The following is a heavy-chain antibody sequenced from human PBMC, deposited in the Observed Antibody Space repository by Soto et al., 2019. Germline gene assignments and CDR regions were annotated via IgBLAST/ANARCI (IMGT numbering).Heavy chain of an antibody. J-gene: IGHJ4*02. CDR1: GDSISSGGYY. V-gene: IGHV4-31*03. CDR2: IYYSGST. CDR3: AREYGSGSYYLFDY. D-gene: IGHD3-10*01. Sequence: QVQLQESGPGLVKPSQTLSLTCTVSGDSISSGGYYWSWIRQHPGKGLEWIGYIYYSGSTYYNPSLRSRVTISVDTSKNQFSLKLSSVTAADTAVYYCAREYGSGSYYLFDYWGQGTLVTVSS.